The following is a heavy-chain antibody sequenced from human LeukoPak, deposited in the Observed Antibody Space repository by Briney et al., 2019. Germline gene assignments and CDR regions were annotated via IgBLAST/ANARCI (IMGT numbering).Heavy chain of an antibody. J-gene: IGHJ3*02. CDR1: GYTFTTYS. D-gene: IGHD3-22*01. V-gene: IGHV1-18*01. CDR2: ISAYNGNT. Sequence: ASVKVSCKASGYTFTTYSINWVRQAPGQGLEWMGWISAYNGNTNYAQKLQGRVSMTTDTSTSTAYVELTSLRSDDTAIYYCARASLSRGMIVVAKGAFDIWGQGTMVTVSS. CDR3: ARASLSRGMIVVAKGAFDI.